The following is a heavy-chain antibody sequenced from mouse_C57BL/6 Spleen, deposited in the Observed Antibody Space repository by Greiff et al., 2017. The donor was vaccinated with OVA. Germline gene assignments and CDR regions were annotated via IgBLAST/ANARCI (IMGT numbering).Heavy chain of an antibody. D-gene: IGHD1-1*01. CDR3: ARHYYGSSYCFDY. V-gene: IGHV1-66*01. Sequence: QVQLKESGPELVKPGASVKISCKASGYSFTSYYIHWVKQRPGQGLEWIGWIYPGSGNTKYNEKFKGKATLTADTSSSTAYMQLSSLTSEDSAVYYCARHYYGSSYCFDYWGQGTTLTVSS. CDR2: IYPGSGNT. CDR1: GYSFTSYY. J-gene: IGHJ2*01.